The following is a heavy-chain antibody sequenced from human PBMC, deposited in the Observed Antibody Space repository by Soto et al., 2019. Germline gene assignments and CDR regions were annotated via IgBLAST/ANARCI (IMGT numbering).Heavy chain of an antibody. CDR3: ARTKDYSSLYFDY. Sequence: GASVKVSCKASGYTFTGYYMHWVRQAPGQGLEWMGWINPNSGGTNYAQKFQGWVTMTRDTSISTAYMELSRLRSDDTAVYYCARTKDYSSLYFDYWGQGTLVTVSS. J-gene: IGHJ4*02. V-gene: IGHV1-2*04. CDR2: INPNSGGT. CDR1: GYTFTGYY. D-gene: IGHD3-10*01.